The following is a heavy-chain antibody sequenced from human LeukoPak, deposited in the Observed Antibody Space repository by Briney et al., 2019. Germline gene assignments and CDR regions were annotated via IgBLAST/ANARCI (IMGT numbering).Heavy chain of an antibody. CDR1: GFSLSTSGVG. Sequence: SGPTLVNPTQTLTLTCTFSGFSLSTSGVGVGWIRQPPGKALEWLALIYWDDDKFYIPSLKSRLTITKDPSKNQVVLTMTNMDPVDTATYYCAHLDHVDYPTDDAFDVWGQGTMVTVSS. CDR2: IYWDDDK. J-gene: IGHJ3*01. V-gene: IGHV2-5*02. D-gene: IGHD4-17*01. CDR3: AHLDHVDYPTDDAFDV.